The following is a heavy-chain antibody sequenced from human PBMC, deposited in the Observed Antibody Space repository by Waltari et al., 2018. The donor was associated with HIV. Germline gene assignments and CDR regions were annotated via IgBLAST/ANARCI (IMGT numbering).Heavy chain of an antibody. V-gene: IGHV5-51*01. J-gene: IGHJ3*01. CDR2: IWPSDSDT. CDR3: ASPKGGWLFAFDV. D-gene: IGHD3-16*01. Sequence: PLVQSGGAVNQTGESLKISCTGSGFTFPTFWLAWVRQMPGKGLEWMGRIWPSDSDTKYSPSFQGHVTISADRSISTAYWQWSSLRASDTAMYYCASPKGGWLFAFDVWGQGTMVTVSS. CDR1: GFTFPTFW.